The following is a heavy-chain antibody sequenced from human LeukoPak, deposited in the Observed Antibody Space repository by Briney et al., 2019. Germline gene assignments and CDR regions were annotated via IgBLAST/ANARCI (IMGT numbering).Heavy chain of an antibody. CDR3: AREVLSTGFPIGTYYYDSSGYRRHFDY. J-gene: IGHJ4*02. D-gene: IGHD3-22*01. CDR1: GFTFSSYE. V-gene: IGHV3-48*03. Sequence: PGGSLRLSCAASGFTFSSYEMNWVCQAPGKGLEWVSYISSSGSTIYYADSVKGRFTISRDNAKNSLYLQMNSLRAEDTAVYYCAREVLSTGFPIGTYYYDSSGYRRHFDYWGQGTLVTVSS. CDR2: ISSSGSTI.